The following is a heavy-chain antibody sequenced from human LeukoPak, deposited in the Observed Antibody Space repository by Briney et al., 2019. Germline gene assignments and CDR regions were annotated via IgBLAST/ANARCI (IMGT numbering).Heavy chain of an antibody. CDR2: IKYDGSER. V-gene: IGHV3-7*01. J-gene: IGHJ5*02. D-gene: IGHD6-6*01. CDR3: ARGHSSSPNWFDP. Sequence: GGSLRLSCIASGFTFGSHAMNWVRQAPGKGLEWVATIKYDGSERYYVDYVKGRFTISRDNAKNSLYLQMNSLRAEDTAVYYCARGHSSSPNWFDPWGQGTLVTVSS. CDR1: GFTFGSHA.